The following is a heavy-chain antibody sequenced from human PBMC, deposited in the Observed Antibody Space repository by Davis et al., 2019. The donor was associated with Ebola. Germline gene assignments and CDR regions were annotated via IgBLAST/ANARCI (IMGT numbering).Heavy chain of an antibody. CDR2: INPSGGST. Sequence: AASVTVSCQASGYTFPSYYMHWVRQAPGQGLEWMGIINPSGGSTSYAQKFQGRVTMTRDTSTSTVYMELSSLRSEDTAVYYCARDLGGIAARPGWFDPWGQGTLVTVSS. CDR1: GYTFPSYY. J-gene: IGHJ5*02. D-gene: IGHD6-6*01. V-gene: IGHV1-46*01. CDR3: ARDLGGIAARPGWFDP.